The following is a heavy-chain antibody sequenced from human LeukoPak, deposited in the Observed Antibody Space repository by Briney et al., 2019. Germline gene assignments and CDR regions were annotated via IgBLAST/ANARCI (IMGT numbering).Heavy chain of an antibody. CDR1: VGSISSGGYY. J-gene: IGHJ4*02. CDR3: ARETHDPTMVRGVVDY. Sequence: SQTLSLTCTVSVGSISSGGYYWSWIRQPPGKGLEWMGYMHYTGSTYYNPSLKSRLTISGDTSKNQFSLKLSSVTAADTAVYYCARETHDPTMVRGVVDYWGQGTLVTVSS. D-gene: IGHD3-10*01. V-gene: IGHV4-30-4*01. CDR2: MHYTGST.